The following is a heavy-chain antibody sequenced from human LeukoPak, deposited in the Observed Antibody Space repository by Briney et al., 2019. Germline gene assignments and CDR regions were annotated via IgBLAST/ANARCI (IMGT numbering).Heavy chain of an antibody. CDR1: GGSTSSYY. Sequence: PSETLSLTCTVSGGSTSSYYWSWIRQPAGKGLEWIGRIYTSGSTNYNPSLKSRVTMSVDTSKNQFSLKLSSVTAADTAVYYCARVDDSSGYYQGGFDYWGQGTLVTVSS. J-gene: IGHJ4*02. V-gene: IGHV4-4*07. D-gene: IGHD3-22*01. CDR3: ARVDDSSGYYQGGFDY. CDR2: IYTSGST.